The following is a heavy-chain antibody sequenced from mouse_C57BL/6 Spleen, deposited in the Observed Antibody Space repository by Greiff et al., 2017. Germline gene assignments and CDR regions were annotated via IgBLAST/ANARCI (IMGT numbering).Heavy chain of an antibody. Sequence: VQLQQPGAELVMPGASVKLSCKASGYTFTSYWMHWVKQRPGQGLEWIGEIDPSDSYTNYNQKFKGQSTLTVDKSSSTAYMQLSSLTSEDSAVYDCSRPSWYGSSPYDMDYWGQGTSLTVSS. CDR1: GYTFTSYW. CDR3: SRPSWYGSSPYDMDY. D-gene: IGHD1-1*01. CDR2: IDPSDSYT. J-gene: IGHJ4*01. V-gene: IGHV1-69*01.